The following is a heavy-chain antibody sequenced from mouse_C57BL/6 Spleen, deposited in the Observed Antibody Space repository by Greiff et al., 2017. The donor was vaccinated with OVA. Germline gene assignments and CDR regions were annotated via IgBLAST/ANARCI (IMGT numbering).Heavy chain of an antibody. CDR1: GYTFTSYW. Sequence: QVQLQQPGAELVRPGASVKLSCKASGYTFTSYWMQWVKQRPGQGLEWIGEIDPSDSYTNYNQKFKGKATLTVDTSSSTAYMQLSSLTSEDSAVYYCARRGLTTVVLDYWGQGTTLTVSS. CDR2: IDPSDSYT. CDR3: ARRGLTTVVLDY. D-gene: IGHD1-1*01. V-gene: IGHV1-50*01. J-gene: IGHJ2*01.